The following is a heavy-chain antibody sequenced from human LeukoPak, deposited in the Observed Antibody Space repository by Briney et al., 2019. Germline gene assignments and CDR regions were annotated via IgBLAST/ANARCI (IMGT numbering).Heavy chain of an antibody. J-gene: IGHJ6*03. CDR2: INTNTGNP. D-gene: IGHD6-19*01. Sequence: ASVKVSCKASGYTFTSYAMNWVRQAPGQGLEWMGWINTNTGNPTYAQGFTGRFVFSLDTSVSTAYLQISSLKAEDTAVYYCARGNGYSSGWYRVEYYYYYMDVWGKGTTVTVSS. V-gene: IGHV7-4-1*02. CDR1: GYTFTSYA. CDR3: ARGNGYSSGWYRVEYYYYYMDV.